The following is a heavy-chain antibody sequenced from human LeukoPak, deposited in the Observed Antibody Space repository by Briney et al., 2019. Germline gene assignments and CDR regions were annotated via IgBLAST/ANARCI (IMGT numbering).Heavy chain of an antibody. CDR1: GFTFSNYA. Sequence: GGSLRLSCAASGFTFSNYAMHWVRQAPGKGLEWVAFISYDGSSKCYADSVKGRFTISRDNSKNTLYLQMNSLRAEDTAVYYCAGEQNPFDMWGQGTIVTVSS. CDR3: AGEQNPFDM. CDR2: ISYDGSSK. J-gene: IGHJ3*02. V-gene: IGHV3-30*04.